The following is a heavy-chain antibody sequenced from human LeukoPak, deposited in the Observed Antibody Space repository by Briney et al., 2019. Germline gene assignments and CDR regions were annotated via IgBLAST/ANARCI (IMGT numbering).Heavy chain of an antibody. CDR1: GGTFSSYA. CDR3: ASYYDSSGHWFDP. Sequence: SVKVSCKASGGTFSSYAISWVRQAPGQGLEWMGRIIPILGIANYAQKFQGRVTITADKSTSTAYMELSSLRSEDTAVYYCASYYDSSGHWFDPWGQGTLVTVSS. J-gene: IGHJ5*02. D-gene: IGHD3-22*01. V-gene: IGHV1-69*04. CDR2: IIPILGIA.